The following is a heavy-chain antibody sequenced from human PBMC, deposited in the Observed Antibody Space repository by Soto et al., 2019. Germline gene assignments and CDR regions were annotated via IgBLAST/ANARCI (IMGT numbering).Heavy chain of an antibody. Sequence: SVKVSCKASGGTFSSYAISWVRQAPRQGLEWMGGIIPIFGTANYAQKFQGRVTITADESTSTAYMERSSLRSEDTAVYYCARGESYGDYGRDYYGMDVWGQGTTVTVSS. CDR2: IIPIFGTA. J-gene: IGHJ6*02. V-gene: IGHV1-69*13. D-gene: IGHD4-17*01. CDR3: ARGESYGDYGRDYYGMDV. CDR1: GGTFSSYA.